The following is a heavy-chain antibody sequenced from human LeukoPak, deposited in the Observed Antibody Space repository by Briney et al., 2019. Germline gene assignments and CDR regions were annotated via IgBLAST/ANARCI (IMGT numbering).Heavy chain of an antibody. V-gene: IGHV3-7*01. Sequence: GGSLRLSCAASGFTFSTFWMSWVRQAPGKGLEWVANMKHDGSEKYYVDSVKGRFTISRDNAKNSLYLQMNSLRAEDTAVYYCARGATYYDFWSGLKVSDYWGQGTLVTVSS. CDR3: ARGATYYDFWSGLKVSDY. D-gene: IGHD3-3*01. CDR2: MKHDGSEK. CDR1: GFTFSTFW. J-gene: IGHJ4*02.